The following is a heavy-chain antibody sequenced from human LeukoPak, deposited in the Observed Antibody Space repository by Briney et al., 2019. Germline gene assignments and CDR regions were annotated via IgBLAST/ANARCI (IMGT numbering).Heavy chain of an antibody. CDR1: GYTFTNYD. CDR2: ISAYNANT. V-gene: IGHV1-18*01. CDR3: ARRVRGYSYGYTLDY. D-gene: IGHD5-18*01. Sequence: VASVKVSCTASGYTFTNYDITWVRQAPGQGLEWMGWISAYNANTNSAQKLQGRATMTTDTSTSTAYMELRSLRSDDTAVYYCARRVRGYSYGYTLDYWGQGTLVTVSS. J-gene: IGHJ4*02.